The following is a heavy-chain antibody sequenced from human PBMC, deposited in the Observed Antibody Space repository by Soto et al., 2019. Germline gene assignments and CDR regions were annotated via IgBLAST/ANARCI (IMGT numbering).Heavy chain of an antibody. CDR2: IIPIFATP. CDR3: ARGRADYNNAYLGRGMDV. Sequence: QVQLVQSGAEVKKPGSSVKVSCKASGGTFSNYDIIWVRQAPGQGLEWMGGIIPIFATPNYAQKFQGRVTITADDSTSTAYMELSSLRSEDTAVYYCARGRADYNNAYLGRGMDVWGQGTTVTVSS. V-gene: IGHV1-69*12. J-gene: IGHJ6*02. CDR1: GGTFSNYD. D-gene: IGHD4-4*01.